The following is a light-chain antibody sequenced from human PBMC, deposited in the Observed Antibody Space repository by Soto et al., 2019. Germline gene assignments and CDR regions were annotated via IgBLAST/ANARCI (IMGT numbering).Light chain of an antibody. CDR3: QTWGTGIRV. CDR2: LNSDGRH. J-gene: IGLJ3*02. Sequence: QPVLTQSLSASASLGASVKLTCTLSSGHSSYAIAWHQQQPEKGPRYLMKLNSDGRHIKGDGIPDRFSGSSSGAERYLTISSLQSEDEADYYCQTWGTGIRVFGGGTKLTVL. CDR1: SGHSSYA. V-gene: IGLV4-69*01.